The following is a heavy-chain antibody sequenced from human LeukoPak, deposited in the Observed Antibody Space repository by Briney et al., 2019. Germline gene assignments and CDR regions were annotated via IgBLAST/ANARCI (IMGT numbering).Heavy chain of an antibody. J-gene: IGHJ4*02. CDR2: IYPGDSDV. CDR3: ARIPSFDFWSGSLFYYFDY. CDR1: GYSFSTYW. D-gene: IGHD3-3*01. Sequence: GDSLKISCQAFGYSFSTYWVGWARQMPGKGLECMGSIYPGDSDVRYSPSFQSQVTISADKSISTAYLQWSSLKASDTAMYYCARIPSFDFWSGSLFYYFDYWGQGTLVTVSS. V-gene: IGHV5-51*01.